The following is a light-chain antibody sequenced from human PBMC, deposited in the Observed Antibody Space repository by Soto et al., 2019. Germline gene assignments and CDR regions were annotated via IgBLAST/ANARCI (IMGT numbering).Light chain of an antibody. V-gene: IGLV2-14*01. CDR1: SSDVGGYNY. CDR3: SSYTSSSTLV. J-gene: IGLJ2*01. CDR2: EVS. Sequence: QSALTLPASVSGSPGQSITISCTGTSSDVGGYNYVSWYQQHPGKAPKLMIYEVSNRPSGVSNRFSGSKSGNTASLTISGLQAEDEADYYCSSYTSSSTLVFGGGTKLTVL.